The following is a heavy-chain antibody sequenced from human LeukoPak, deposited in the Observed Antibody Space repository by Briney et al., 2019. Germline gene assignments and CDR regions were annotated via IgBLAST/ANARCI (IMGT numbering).Heavy chain of an antibody. D-gene: IGHD6-13*01. CDR3: AKDAPGSWIDY. CDR2: ISWDGGST. Sequence: PGGSLRLSCAASGFTFDDYTMHWVRPAPGKGLEWVSLISWDGGSTYYADSVKGRFTISRDNSKNSLYLQMNSLRTEDTALYYCAKDAPGSWIDYWGQGTLVTVSS. J-gene: IGHJ4*02. CDR1: GFTFDDYT. V-gene: IGHV3-43*01.